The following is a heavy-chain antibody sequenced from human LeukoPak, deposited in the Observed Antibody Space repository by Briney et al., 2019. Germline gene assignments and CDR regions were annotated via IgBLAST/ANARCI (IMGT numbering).Heavy chain of an antibody. CDR2: ISSSGGST. D-gene: IGHD3-9*01. J-gene: IGHJ4*02. Sequence: QPGGSLRLSCSASGFTFSSYAMHWVRQAPGKGLEYVSAISSSGGSTYYADSVKGRFTISRDNSKNTLYLQMSSLRAEDTAVYYCVKSGWPDYDILTGYVDYWGQGTLVTVSS. CDR1: GFTFSSYA. V-gene: IGHV3-64D*06. CDR3: VKSGWPDYDILTGYVDY.